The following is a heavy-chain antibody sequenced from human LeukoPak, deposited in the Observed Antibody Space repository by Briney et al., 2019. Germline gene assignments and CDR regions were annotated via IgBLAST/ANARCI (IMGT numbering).Heavy chain of an antibody. J-gene: IGHJ4*02. V-gene: IGHV3-7*01. D-gene: IGHD6-6*01. CDR2: IKQDGSQR. CDR1: GFTFSDYW. Sequence: GGSLRLSCTASGFTFSDYWMTWVRQAPGKGPEWVANIKQDGSQRYYVNSVRGRFTISRDNAKNSLFLQMNGLRAEDTAVYYCARRGGSSSRRSPIDYWGQGTLVTVSS. CDR3: ARRGGSSSRRSPIDY.